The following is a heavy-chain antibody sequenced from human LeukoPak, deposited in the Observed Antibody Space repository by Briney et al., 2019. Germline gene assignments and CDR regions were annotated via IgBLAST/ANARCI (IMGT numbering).Heavy chain of an antibody. J-gene: IGHJ4*02. CDR2: IYYSGST. Sequence: SETLSLTCTVSGGSISSYYWSWIRQPPGKGLEWIGNIYYSGSTNYNPSLKSRVTISVNTSKNQFSLKLSSVTAADTAVYYCARDGAGIAAAGTIDYWGQGTLVTVSS. V-gene: IGHV4-59*12. D-gene: IGHD6-13*01. CDR3: ARDGAGIAAAGTIDY. CDR1: GGSISSYY.